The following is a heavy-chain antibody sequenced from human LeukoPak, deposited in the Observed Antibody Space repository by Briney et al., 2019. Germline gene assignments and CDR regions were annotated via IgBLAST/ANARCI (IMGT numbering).Heavy chain of an antibody. J-gene: IGHJ6*03. CDR1: GFTFNTYS. Sequence: GGSLRLSCAASGFTFNTYSMNWGRQAPGKGLEWVSYISSSSATIYYADSVKGRFTISRDNAKNSLYLQMDSLRAEDTAVYYCARGYLIVATRGYYYSYMDVWGKGTTVTVSS. CDR2: ISSSSATI. D-gene: IGHD5-12*01. CDR3: ARGYLIVATRGYYYSYMDV. V-gene: IGHV3-48*01.